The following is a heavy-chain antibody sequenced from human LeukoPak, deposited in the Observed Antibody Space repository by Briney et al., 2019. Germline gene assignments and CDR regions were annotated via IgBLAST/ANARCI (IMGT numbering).Heavy chain of an antibody. V-gene: IGHV1-46*01. CDR3: ARAPYGSGYYYSYYYYGMDV. CDR1: GYTFTSYY. Sequence: ASVKVSCKASGYTFTSYYMHWVRQAPGQGLEWMGIINPSGGSTSYAQKFQGRVTMTRNTSINTAYMELSSLRSEDTAVYYCARAPYGSGYYYSYYYYGMDVWGQGTTVTVSS. CDR2: INPSGGST. D-gene: IGHD3-22*01. J-gene: IGHJ6*02.